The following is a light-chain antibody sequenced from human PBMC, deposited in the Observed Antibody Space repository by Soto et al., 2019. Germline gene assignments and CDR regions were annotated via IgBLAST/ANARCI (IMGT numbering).Light chain of an antibody. CDR1: QGIRTS. CDR3: QRFHSYPIT. Sequence: EINMTQYPSSLSASVGDTINITCRASQGIRTSLAWYQQKTGKAPKSLIYFASSLQSGVPSRFTGSGSGIDFTLAISSLQPEEVETDYCQRFHSYPITVGQGTRLEIK. CDR2: FAS. J-gene: IGKJ5*01. V-gene: IGKV1D-16*01.